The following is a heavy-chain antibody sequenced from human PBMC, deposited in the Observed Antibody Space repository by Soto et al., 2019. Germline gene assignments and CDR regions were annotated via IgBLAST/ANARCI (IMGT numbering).Heavy chain of an antibody. Sequence: SLSLSCAASGFTFSSYAMSWVRQAPGKGLEWVSAISGSGGSTYYADSVKGRFTISRDKSKNTLYLQMNSLRAEDTAVYYCAKVTPFSGYQRAYDYWGQGTLVTVSS. CDR1: GFTFSSYA. CDR2: ISGSGGST. V-gene: IGHV3-23*01. D-gene: IGHD2-2*01. CDR3: AKVTPFSGYQRAYDY. J-gene: IGHJ4*02.